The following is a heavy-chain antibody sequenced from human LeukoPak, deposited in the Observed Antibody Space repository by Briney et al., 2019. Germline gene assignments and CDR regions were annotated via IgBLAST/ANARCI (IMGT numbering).Heavy chain of an antibody. CDR1: GFTFSDYY. J-gene: IGHJ5*02. CDR2: ISSSSSYT. Sequence: GGSLRLSCAASGFTFSDYYMSWIRQAPGKGLEWVSYISSSSSYTNYADSVKGRFTISRDNAKNPLYLQMNSLRAEDTAVYYCASGIAVAANWFDPWGQGTLVTVSS. D-gene: IGHD6-19*01. CDR3: ASGIAVAANWFDP. V-gene: IGHV3-11*06.